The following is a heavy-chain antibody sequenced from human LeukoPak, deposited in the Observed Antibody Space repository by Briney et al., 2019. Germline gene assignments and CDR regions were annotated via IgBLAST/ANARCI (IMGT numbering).Heavy chain of an antibody. CDR2: IRSRAYGGTT. J-gene: IGHJ6*02. Sequence: GGSLRLSCTASEFTFGDHAMSWVRQAPGKGLEWVGFIRSRAYGGTTEYAPAVKGRFLISRDDSKSIAYLHMNSLKTEDTAVYYCARGPIQQWLYNGMDVWGQGTTVTVSS. V-gene: IGHV3-49*04. CDR1: EFTFGDHA. D-gene: IGHD5-18*01. CDR3: ARGPIQQWLYNGMDV.